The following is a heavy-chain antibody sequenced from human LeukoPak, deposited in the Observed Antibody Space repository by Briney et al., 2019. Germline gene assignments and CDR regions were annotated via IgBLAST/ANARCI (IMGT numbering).Heavy chain of an antibody. V-gene: IGHV3-7*04. CDR2: IKQAGSEK. J-gene: IGHJ4*02. CDR3: ARGSRSFGVVHRPYYFDY. D-gene: IGHD3-3*01. Sequence: GGSLRLSCAASGFTFSRYWMSWVREAPGKGLEWVANIKQAGSEKYYVDSVKGRFTISRDSAKNSLYLQMNSLRAEDTAVYYCARGSRSFGVVHRPYYFDYWGQGTLVTVSS. CDR1: GFTFSRYW.